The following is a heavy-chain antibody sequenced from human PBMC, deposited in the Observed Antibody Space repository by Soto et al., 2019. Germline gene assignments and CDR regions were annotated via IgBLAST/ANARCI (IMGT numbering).Heavy chain of an antibody. Sequence: ASVKVSCKASGYTFTSYDINWVRQATGQGLEWMGWMNPNSGNTGYAQKFQGRVTMTRNTSISTAYMELSSLRSEDTAVYYCARALYSSSWYGPEDAFDISGQGTMVTVSS. J-gene: IGHJ3*02. V-gene: IGHV1-8*01. CDR1: GYTFTSYD. D-gene: IGHD6-13*01. CDR3: ARALYSSSWYGPEDAFDI. CDR2: MNPNSGNT.